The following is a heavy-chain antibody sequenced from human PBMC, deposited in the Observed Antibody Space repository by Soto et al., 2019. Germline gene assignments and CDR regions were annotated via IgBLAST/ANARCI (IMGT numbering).Heavy chain of an antibody. CDR2: ISAYNGNT. CDR1: GYTFTSYG. V-gene: IGHV1-18*01. D-gene: IGHD4-17*01. CDR3: ARLNFRYGDYPSSRAPSDY. J-gene: IGHJ4*02. Sequence: QVQLVQSGAEVKKPGASVKVSCKASGYTFTSYGISWVRQAPGQGLEWMGWISAYNGNTNYAQKLQGRVTMTTDTPTSTAYLELRSLRSDDTAVYYCARLNFRYGDYPSSRAPSDYWGQGTLVTVSS.